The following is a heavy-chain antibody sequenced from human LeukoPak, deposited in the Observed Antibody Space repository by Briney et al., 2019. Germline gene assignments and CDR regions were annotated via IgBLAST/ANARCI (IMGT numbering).Heavy chain of an antibody. D-gene: IGHD6-6*01. J-gene: IGHJ4*02. CDR1: GFTFSDYY. CDR2: ISSSSTTI. CDR3: ARDLQIAARQGSYFDY. V-gene: IGHV3-11*04. Sequence: PGGSLRLSCAASGFTFSDYYMSWIRQAPGKGLEWVSYISSSSTTIYYADSVKGRFTISRDNAKNSLYLQMNSLIAEDTAMYYCARDLQIAARQGSYFDYWGQGTLVTVSP.